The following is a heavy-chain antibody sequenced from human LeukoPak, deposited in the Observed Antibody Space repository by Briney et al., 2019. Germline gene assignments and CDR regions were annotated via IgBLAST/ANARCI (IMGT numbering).Heavy chain of an antibody. Sequence: GGYLRLSCAASGFTFSSYSMNWVRQAPGEGLEWVSSISSSRYIYYADSVTGPFTISRDNAKNSLYMQMDSLRAEDTAVYYCARDSAWGSSFDYWGQGTLVTVSS. CDR3: ARDSAWGSSFDY. CDR2: ISSSRYI. D-gene: IGHD6-19*01. J-gene: IGHJ4*02. CDR1: GFTFSSYS. V-gene: IGHV3-21*01.